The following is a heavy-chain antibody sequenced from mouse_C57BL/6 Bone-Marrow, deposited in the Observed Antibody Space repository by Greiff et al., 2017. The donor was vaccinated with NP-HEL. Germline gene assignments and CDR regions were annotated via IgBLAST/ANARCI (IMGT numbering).Heavy chain of an antibody. D-gene: IGHD2-10*02. CDR3: ARWYAYTGYFGV. J-gene: IGHJ1*03. CDR2: ISYSGST. CDR1: GYSITSDY. Sequence: EVQGVESGPGLAKPSQTLSLPCSVTGYSITSDYWNWIRKFPGNKLEYMGYISYSGSTYYYPSLKSRSSITRDTSKNQYYLQLNSVTTEDTATYYCARWYAYTGYFGVWGTGTTVTVSS. V-gene: IGHV3-8*01.